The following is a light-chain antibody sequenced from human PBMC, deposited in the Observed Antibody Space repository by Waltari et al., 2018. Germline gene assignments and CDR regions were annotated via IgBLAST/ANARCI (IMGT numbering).Light chain of an antibody. V-gene: IGLV2-14*01. CDR3: GSYRSSTALEVD. CDR1: SSDVGGYNY. J-gene: IGLJ2*01. Sequence: QSALNQPASVSGSPGQSITIYCTGTSSDVGGYNYVSWYQQHPGKAPKLMIYEVSNRASGACILFSASKSGNTASPTIVGLQADDEADYYCGSYRSSTALEVDFGGGTNLTVL. CDR2: EVS.